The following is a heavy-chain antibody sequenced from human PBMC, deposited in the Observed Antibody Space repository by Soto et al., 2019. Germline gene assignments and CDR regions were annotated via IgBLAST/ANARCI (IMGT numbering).Heavy chain of an antibody. CDR3: ARASHIAGLDY. V-gene: IGHV3-33*01. D-gene: IGHD6-13*01. J-gene: IGHJ4*02. CDR1: GFTFSSYG. CDR2: IWYDGSNK. Sequence: QVQLVESGGGVVQPGRSLRLSCAASGFTFSSYGMHWVRQAPGKGLEWVAVIWYDGSNKYYADSVKGRFTISRENSKNTLYLQMNSLRAEDTAVYYCARASHIAGLDYWGQGTLVTVSS.